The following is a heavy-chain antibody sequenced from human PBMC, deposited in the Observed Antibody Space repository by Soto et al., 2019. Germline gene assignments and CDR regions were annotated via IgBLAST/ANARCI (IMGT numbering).Heavy chain of an antibody. J-gene: IGHJ6*02. CDR3: ETGGHNDGYNFYHGMDV. V-gene: IGHV1-69*01. CDR2: VIPLFDTA. D-gene: IGHD5-18*01. CDR1: GGIFTNNA. Sequence: QVQVVQSGAEVKKPGSSVKVSCKVSGGIFTNNAISWVRQAPGQGLEWLGGVIPLFDTAYYAQIFRGRLRISADGATTTAYMELGGLTSADTAVYFCETGGHNDGYNFYHGMDVWGQGTTVTVS.